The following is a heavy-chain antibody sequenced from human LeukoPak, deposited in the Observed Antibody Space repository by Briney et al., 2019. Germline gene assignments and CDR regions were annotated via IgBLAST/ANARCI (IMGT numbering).Heavy chain of an antibody. J-gene: IGHJ4*02. Sequence: GGSLRLSCAASGLTFSSYSMNWVRQAPGKGLEWVSSISSSSSYIYYADSVKGRFTISRDNAKNSLYLQMNSLRAEDTAVYYCARESMYRGYSYGYGDYWGQGTLVTVSS. D-gene: IGHD5-18*01. CDR3: ARESMYRGYSYGYGDY. CDR2: ISSSSSYI. V-gene: IGHV3-21*01. CDR1: GLTFSSYS.